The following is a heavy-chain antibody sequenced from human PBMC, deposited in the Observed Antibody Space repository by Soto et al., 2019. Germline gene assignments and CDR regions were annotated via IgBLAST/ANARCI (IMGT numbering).Heavy chain of an antibody. CDR1: GDSFNDYY. CDR2: INPNGGAT. D-gene: IGHD5-12*01. V-gene: IGHV1-2*02. J-gene: IGHJ6*03. CDR3: ARESGGATATLDYYYFYMDV. Sequence: VQLAQSGAEVKKPGASVKVSCKTSGDSFNDYYIHWVRQAPGQGLVWMGWINPNGGATKYAQKFQGRVTVTRDTSIRTVYMELSSLRSDDTAVYYCARESGGATATLDYYYFYMDVWGKGTTVTVSS.